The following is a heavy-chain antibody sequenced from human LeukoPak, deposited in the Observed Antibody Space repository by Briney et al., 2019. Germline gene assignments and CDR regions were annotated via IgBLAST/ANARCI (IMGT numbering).Heavy chain of an antibody. D-gene: IGHD3-9*01. CDR3: ARDPTGLQD. J-gene: IGHJ4*02. V-gene: IGHV3-48*04. CDR1: RFSYSSYS. Sequence: GGSLRLSCAASRFSYSSYSMNWVRQAPGKGLEWVSYISSGSPIIYYADSVKGRFTISRDNAKNSLYLQMNSLRAEDTAVYYCARDPTGLQDWGQGTLVTASS. CDR2: ISSGSPII.